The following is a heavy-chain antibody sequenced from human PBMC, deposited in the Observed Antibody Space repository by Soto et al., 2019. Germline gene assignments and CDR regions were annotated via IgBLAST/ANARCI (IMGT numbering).Heavy chain of an antibody. Sequence: ASVKVSCKASGYTFTSFGISWVRQAPGQGLEWMGWISPSSSNTNYAQKHQGRVTMTTDTSTSTAYMELRSLRSDDTAVYYCAREGYYHSSGYFDYWGQGTLVTVSS. D-gene: IGHD3-22*01. CDR1: GYTFTSFG. CDR3: AREGYYHSSGYFDY. V-gene: IGHV1-18*01. CDR2: ISPSSSNT. J-gene: IGHJ4*01.